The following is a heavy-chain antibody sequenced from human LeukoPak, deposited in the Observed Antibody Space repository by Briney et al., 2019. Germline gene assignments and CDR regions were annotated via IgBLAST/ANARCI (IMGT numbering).Heavy chain of an antibody. Sequence: PSETLSLTCTVSGESISTYYWRWIRQPAGNGLEWIGRMHSSGNTNSNPSLKSRVTMSVDESRKQFSLKLSFVTAADTAVYYCARDSRSSSVWYFDVWGRGTLVTVSS. D-gene: IGHD6-6*01. CDR2: MHSSGNT. CDR1: GESISTYY. J-gene: IGHJ2*01. V-gene: IGHV4-4*07. CDR3: ARDSRSSSVWYFDV.